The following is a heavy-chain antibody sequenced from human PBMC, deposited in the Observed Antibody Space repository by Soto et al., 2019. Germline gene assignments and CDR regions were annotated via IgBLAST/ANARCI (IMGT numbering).Heavy chain of an antibody. Sequence: LRLSCAASGFTFSSYGMHWVRQAPGKGLEWVAVIWYDGSNKYYADSVKGRFTISRDNSKNTLYLQMNSLRAEDTAVYYCARGVLRYFDWLLNYYYGMDVWGQGTTVTVSS. J-gene: IGHJ6*02. CDR3: ARGVLRYFDWLLNYYYGMDV. CDR2: IWYDGSNK. D-gene: IGHD3-9*01. CDR1: GFTFSSYG. V-gene: IGHV3-33*01.